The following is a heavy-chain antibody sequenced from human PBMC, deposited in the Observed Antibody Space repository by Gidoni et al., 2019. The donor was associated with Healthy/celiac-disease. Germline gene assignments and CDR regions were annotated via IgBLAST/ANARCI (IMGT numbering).Heavy chain of an antibody. CDR1: GFTFSSYW. V-gene: IGHV3-74*01. CDR2: INSDGSST. CDR3: ARGERHIVVVTAIQLPDY. Sequence: EVQLVESGGGLVQPGGSLRLSCAASGFTFSSYWMHWVRQAPGKGLVWVSRINSDGSSTSYADSVKGRVTISRDNAKNTLYLQMNSLRAEDTAVYYCARGERHIVVVTAIQLPDYWGQGTLVTVSS. D-gene: IGHD2-21*02. J-gene: IGHJ4*02.